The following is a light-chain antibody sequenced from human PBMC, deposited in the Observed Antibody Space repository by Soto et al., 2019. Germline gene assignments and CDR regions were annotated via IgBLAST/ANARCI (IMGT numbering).Light chain of an antibody. J-gene: IGKJ1*01. CDR3: QQRSNWPRT. CDR1: QSVSSY. CDR2: DAS. V-gene: IGKV3-11*01. Sequence: ENELTRAVAGKSLFPGGRPTLYYRASQSVSSYLAWYQQKPGQAPRVLIYDASNRATGIPARFSGSGSGTDFTLTISNLEPEDFAVYYCQQRSNWPRTFGQGTKVDIK.